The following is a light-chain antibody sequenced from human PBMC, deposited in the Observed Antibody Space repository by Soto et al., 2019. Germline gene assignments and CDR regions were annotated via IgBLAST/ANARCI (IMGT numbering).Light chain of an antibody. CDR3: CSYTTSNTRQIV. J-gene: IGLJ1*01. CDR1: SSDVGGYNY. Sequence: SSLTQPASVSGSPGQSITISCPGTSSDVGGYNYVSWYQQHPGKAPKFMIYDVSNRPSGVSNRFSGSKSGNTASLTISGLQAEDEADYYCCSYTTSNTRQIVFGTGTKVTVL. V-gene: IGLV2-14*01. CDR2: DVS.